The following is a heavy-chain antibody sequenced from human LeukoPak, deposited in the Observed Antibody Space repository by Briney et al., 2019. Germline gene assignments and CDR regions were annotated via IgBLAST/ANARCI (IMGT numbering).Heavy chain of an antibody. V-gene: IGHV3-7*03. D-gene: IGHD3-22*01. J-gene: IGHJ4*02. CDR2: INPDGNKK. CDR1: GLTFSSSW. CDR3: AKGGYYDNSGYYYFDY. Sequence: GGSLRLSCAVSGLTFSSSWMDWVRQAPGKGLEWVASINPDGNKKYSADSVKGRFTISRDNAENSLYLQMNSLRADDTAVYSCAKGGYYDNSGYYYFDYWGQGTLVTVSS.